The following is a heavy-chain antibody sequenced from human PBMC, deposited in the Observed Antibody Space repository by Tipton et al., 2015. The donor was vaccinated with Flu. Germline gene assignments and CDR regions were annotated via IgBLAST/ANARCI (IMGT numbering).Heavy chain of an antibody. CDR3: ARGVGVLPSAENYYYMDV. Sequence: TLSLTCTVSGGSISSYYWSWIRQPPGKGLEWIGYIYYSGSTNYNPSLKSRFTISVDTPKNQFSLKLSSVTAADTAVYYCARGVGVLPSAENYYYMDVWGKGTTVTVSS. D-gene: IGHD2-15*01. CDR1: GGSISSYY. V-gene: IGHV4-59*08. CDR2: IYYSGST. J-gene: IGHJ6*03.